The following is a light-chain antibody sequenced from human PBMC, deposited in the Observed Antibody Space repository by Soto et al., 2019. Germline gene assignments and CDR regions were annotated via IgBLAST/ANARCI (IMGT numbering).Light chain of an antibody. J-gene: IGKJ2*01. Sequence: EIVMTQSPATLSVSPGERATLSCRASQSVSSNLAWYQQKPGQAPRLLIYGASTRATGIPERFSGIGSRTEFTLTISSLQSEDLAVYYCQQYDNWLRTFGQGTKLEIK. CDR1: QSVSSN. V-gene: IGKV3-15*01. CDR2: GAS. CDR3: QQYDNWLRT.